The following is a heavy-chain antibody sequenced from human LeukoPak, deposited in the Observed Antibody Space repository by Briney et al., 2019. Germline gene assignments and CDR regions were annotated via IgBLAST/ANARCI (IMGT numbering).Heavy chain of an antibody. CDR2: ISGSGGST. CDR1: GFTFSSYA. D-gene: IGHD3-10*01. CDR3: AKDRSYYGSGSPGYYYGMDV. Sequence: GGSLRLSCAASGFTFSSYAMSWVRQAPGKGLEWVSAISGSGGSTYYADSVKGRFTISRDNSKNTLYLQMNSLRAEDTAVYYCAKDRSYYGSGSPGYYYGMDVWGQGTTVTASS. J-gene: IGHJ6*02. V-gene: IGHV3-23*01.